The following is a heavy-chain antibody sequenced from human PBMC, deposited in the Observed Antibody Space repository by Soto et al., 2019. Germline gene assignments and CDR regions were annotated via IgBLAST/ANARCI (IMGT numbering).Heavy chain of an antibody. CDR2: INSDGSST. Sequence: GGSLRLSCAASGFTFSSYWMHWVRQAPGKGLVWVSRINSDGSSTSYADSVKGRFTISRDNAKNTLYLQMNSLRAEDTAVYYCARDTPRLWNFWSGYYVSDYYYYGMDVWGQGTTVTVSS. CDR3: ARDTPRLWNFWSGYYVSDYYYYGMDV. J-gene: IGHJ6*02. V-gene: IGHV3-74*01. CDR1: GFTFSSYW. D-gene: IGHD3-3*01.